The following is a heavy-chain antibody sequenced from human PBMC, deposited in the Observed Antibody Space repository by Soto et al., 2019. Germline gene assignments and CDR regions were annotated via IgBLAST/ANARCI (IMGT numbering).Heavy chain of an antibody. D-gene: IGHD7-27*01. V-gene: IGHV3-74*01. CDR2: IDNDGSST. Sequence: GGSMRLSCAASEVNFRTYWIQWVRQAPGKGLVWVSRIDNDGSSTNYADSVKGRFTISRDNAKDTLYLQMNSLRAEETAVYYCAMGTMDVWGKGTTVTVSS. CDR3: AMGTMDV. CDR1: EVNFRTYW. J-gene: IGHJ6*04.